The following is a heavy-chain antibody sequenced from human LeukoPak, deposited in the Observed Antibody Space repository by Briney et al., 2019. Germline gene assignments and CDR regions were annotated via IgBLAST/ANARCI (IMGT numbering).Heavy chain of an antibody. CDR1: GGSFSGYY. J-gene: IGHJ5*02. V-gene: IGHV4-34*01. D-gene: IGHD5-12*01. CDR2: INHSGST. CDR3: ARGGYSGYEGS. Sequence: WETLSLTCAVYGGSFSGYYWSWIRQPPGKGLEWIGEINHSGSTNYNPSLKSRVTISVDTSKNQFSLKLSSVTAADTAVYYCARGGYSGYEGSWGPGTLVTVSS.